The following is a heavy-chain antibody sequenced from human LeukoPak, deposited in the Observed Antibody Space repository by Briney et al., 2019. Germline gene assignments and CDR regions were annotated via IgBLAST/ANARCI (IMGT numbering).Heavy chain of an antibody. D-gene: IGHD1-14*01. V-gene: IGHV3-7*01. CDR1: GFTLSSYW. CDR3: ARSEGKGVVDY. Sequence: GGSLRLSCEVSGFTLSSYWMSWVRQAPGKGLEWVANINQDGSETYYVDSLNGRFTVSKDNAKQSLYLQMNSLRAEDTAVYYCARSEGKGVVDYWGQGTLVTVSS. J-gene: IGHJ4*02. CDR2: INQDGSET.